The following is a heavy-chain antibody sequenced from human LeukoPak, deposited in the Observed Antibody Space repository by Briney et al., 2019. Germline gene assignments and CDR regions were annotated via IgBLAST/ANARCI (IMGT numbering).Heavy chain of an antibody. CDR1: GYTFTSYG. CDR3: ARWGIAARPSDY. J-gene: IGHJ4*02. Sequence: ALVKVSCKSSGYTFTSYGISCVRQAPGQGLEWRGWSSGYNGKTNYAQKFQGRVTMTRDTSISTAYMELNRLRSDDTAVYYCARWGIAARPSDYWGQGTLVTVSS. CDR2: SSGYNGKT. V-gene: IGHV1-18*01. D-gene: IGHD6-6*01.